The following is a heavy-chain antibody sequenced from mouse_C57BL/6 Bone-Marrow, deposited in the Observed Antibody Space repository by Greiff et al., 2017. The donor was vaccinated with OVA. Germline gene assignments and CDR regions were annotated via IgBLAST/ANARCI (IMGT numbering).Heavy chain of an antibody. J-gene: IGHJ3*01. D-gene: IGHD4-1*01. V-gene: IGHV1-19*01. Sequence: EVQLQQSGPVLVKPGASVKMFCKASGYTFTDYYMNWVKQSHGKSLEWIGVINPYNGGTSYNQKFKGKATLTVDKSSSTAYMELNSLTSEDSAVYYCARSLTGTVFAYWGQGTLVTVSA. CDR3: ARSLTGTVFAY. CDR2: INPYNGGT. CDR1: GYTFTDYY.